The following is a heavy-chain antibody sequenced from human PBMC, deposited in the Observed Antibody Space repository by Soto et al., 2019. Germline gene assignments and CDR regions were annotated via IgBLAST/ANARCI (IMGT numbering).Heavy chain of an antibody. CDR2: TYYRSKWHS. CDR1: GDSVSSKNAA. CDR3: ARSGPGGYIEH. J-gene: IGHJ4*02. Sequence: SQTLSLTCDISGDSVSSKNAAWNWIRQSPSRGLEWLGRTYYRSKWHSGYAVSVRSRVSISPDTSKNRFSLQLNSVTPDDTAVYYCARSGPGGYIEHWGRGTLVTVSS. V-gene: IGHV6-1*01. D-gene: IGHD2-15*01.